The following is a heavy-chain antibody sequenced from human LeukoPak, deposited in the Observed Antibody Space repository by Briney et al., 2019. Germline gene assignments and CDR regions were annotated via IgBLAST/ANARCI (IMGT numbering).Heavy chain of an antibody. D-gene: IGHD3-9*01. Sequence: GASVKVSCKASGYTFTGYYIHWVRQAPGQGLEWMGWINPNSAGTHYAQKFQGRVTTTRDTSISTAYMELSRLRSDDTAVYYCARGLARYFQAWGQGAMVTVSS. CDR3: ARGLARYFQA. V-gene: IGHV1-2*02. CDR1: GYTFTGYY. CDR2: INPNSAGT. J-gene: IGHJ3*01.